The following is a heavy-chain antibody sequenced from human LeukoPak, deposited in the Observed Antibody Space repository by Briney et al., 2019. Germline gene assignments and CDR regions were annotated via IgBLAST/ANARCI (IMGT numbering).Heavy chain of an antibody. J-gene: IGHJ4*02. V-gene: IGHV3-21*01. CDR1: GFTFSSYS. CDR3: ARGEALEYYGSGSYPYYFDY. CDR2: ISSSSSYI. Sequence: GGSLRLSCAASGFTFSSYSMNWVRQAPGKGLEWVSSISSSSSYIYYADSVKGRFTISRDNAKNSLYLQMNSLRAEDTAVYYCARGEALEYYGSGSYPYYFDYWGQGTLVTVSS. D-gene: IGHD3-10*01.